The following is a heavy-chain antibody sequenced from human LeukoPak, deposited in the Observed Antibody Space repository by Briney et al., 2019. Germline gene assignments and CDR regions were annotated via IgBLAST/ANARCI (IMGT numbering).Heavy chain of an antibody. V-gene: IGHV4-34*01. D-gene: IGHD3-16*01. CDR2: INHSGST. J-gene: IGHJ4*02. CDR1: GGSFSGYY. Sequence: PSETLSLTCAVYGGSFSGYYWSWIRQPPGKGLEWIGEINHSGSTNYNPSLKSRVTISVDTSKNQFSLKLSSVTAADTAVYYCARGKERGGYYWGQGTLVTVSP. CDR3: ARGKERGGYY.